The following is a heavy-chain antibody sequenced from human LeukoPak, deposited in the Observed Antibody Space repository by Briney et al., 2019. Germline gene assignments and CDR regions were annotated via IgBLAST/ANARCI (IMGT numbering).Heavy chain of an antibody. D-gene: IGHD1-26*01. CDR2: ITSSGTYI. V-gene: IGHV3-21*01. J-gene: IGHJ6*03. CDR1: GFDFNNYN. CDR3: ARDPYSGSYGDYYYYYMDV. Sequence: GGSLGLSCAASGFDFNNYNMNWVRQAPGKGLEWVSSITSSGTYIYYADSVKGRFTISRDNAKNSLYLQMNSLRPEDTAVYYCARDPYSGSYGDYYYYYMDVWGKGTTVTISS.